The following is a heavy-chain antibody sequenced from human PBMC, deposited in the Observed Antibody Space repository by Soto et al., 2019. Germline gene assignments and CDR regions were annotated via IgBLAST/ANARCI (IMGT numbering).Heavy chain of an antibody. V-gene: IGHV3-21*01. J-gene: IGHJ6*02. CDR3: ARDLRYYYDSNYYYYYGMDV. CDR2: ISSSSSYI. Sequence: EVQLVESGGGLVKPGGSLRLSCAASGFTFSSYSMNWVRQAPGKGLEWVSSISSSSSYIYYADSVKGRFTISRDNAKNSLYLQMNSLRAEDTAVYYCARDLRYYYDSNYYYYYGMDVWGQGTTVTVSS. D-gene: IGHD3-22*01. CDR1: GFTFSSYS.